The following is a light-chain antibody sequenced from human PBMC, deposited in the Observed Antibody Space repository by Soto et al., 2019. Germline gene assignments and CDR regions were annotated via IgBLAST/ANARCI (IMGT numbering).Light chain of an antibody. CDR3: CSFASSAFV. Sequence: QSALTQPPSASGSPGQSVTIPCSGTSSDVGDENYVSWYQQHPGKVPKLILYEVIKRPSGVPDRFSGSRSGNTASLTVSGHQAEDAAYYYSCSFASSAFVFGGGTKLTVL. CDR1: SSDVGDENY. CDR2: EVI. V-gene: IGLV2-8*01. J-gene: IGLJ2*01.